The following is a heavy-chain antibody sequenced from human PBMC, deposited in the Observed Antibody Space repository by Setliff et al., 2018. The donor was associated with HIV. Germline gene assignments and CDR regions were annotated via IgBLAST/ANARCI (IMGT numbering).Heavy chain of an antibody. Sequence: PSETLPLTCTVSGDSMSSDNYFWVWVRQPPGKGLEWMGNIFHSGNTYYSPSLKSRVTMSLDTSMNQFSLKLTSVTAADTALYYCARYRRFADYIDVWGKGTTVTVSS. CDR2: IFHSGNT. CDR3: ARYRRFADYIDV. J-gene: IGHJ6*03. V-gene: IGHV4-39*01. D-gene: IGHD1-26*01. CDR1: GDSMSSDNYF.